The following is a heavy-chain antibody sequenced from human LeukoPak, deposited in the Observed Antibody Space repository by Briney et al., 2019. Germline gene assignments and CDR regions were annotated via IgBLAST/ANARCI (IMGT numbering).Heavy chain of an antibody. CDR2: IYQSGHA. Sequence: ASETLSLTCKVSNYSVRSDLHWGWIRQSPGRGLEWIASIYQSGHAYYSPSLKSRVLISFDTSKKELSLKINSVTATDTALYYCASLRFGDSYFDFWGQGTQVTVSS. CDR3: ASLRFGDSYFDF. J-gene: IGHJ4*02. V-gene: IGHV4-38-2*02. D-gene: IGHD3-10*01. CDR1: NYSVRSDLH.